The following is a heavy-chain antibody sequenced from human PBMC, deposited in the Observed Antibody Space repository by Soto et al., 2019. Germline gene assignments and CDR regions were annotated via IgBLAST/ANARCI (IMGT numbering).Heavy chain of an antibody. CDR1: GGTFSSYA. V-gene: IGHV1-69*01. Sequence: QVQLVQSGAEVKKPGSSVKVSCKASGGTFSSYAISWVRQAPGQGLEWRGGIIPISETTNYAQKLQGRVTITADESKSTAYMELSSLISEDTAVYYCARSQGSSTSLEIYYYYYYGMDVWGQGTTVTVSS. D-gene: IGHD2-2*01. J-gene: IGHJ6*02. CDR3: ARSQGSSTSLEIYYYYYYGMDV. CDR2: IIPISETT.